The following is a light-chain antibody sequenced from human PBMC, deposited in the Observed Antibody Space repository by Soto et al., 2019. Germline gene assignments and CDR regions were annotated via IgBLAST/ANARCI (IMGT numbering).Light chain of an antibody. CDR1: QGISSY. CDR3: QQLNSYPFT. CDR2: AAS. V-gene: IGKV1-9*01. J-gene: IGKJ3*01. Sequence: DIQLTESPSFLSASVGDRVTITCRACQGISSYLAWYQQKPGKAPKLLIYAASTLQSGVPSRFSGSGSGTEFTLTISSLQPEDFATDYCQQLNSYPFTSGPGTKVDIK.